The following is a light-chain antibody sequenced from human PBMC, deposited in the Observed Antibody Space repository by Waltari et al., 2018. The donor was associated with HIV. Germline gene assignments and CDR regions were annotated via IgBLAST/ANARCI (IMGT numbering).Light chain of an antibody. CDR3: QQYDTFPYT. V-gene: IGKV1-5*03. Sequence: DIQMTQSPSTLSASVGDRVTITCRASQSIGSWLAWYQQKPGKAPKALIYLASNLESVVSSRFSGSGSGTDFTLTISSLQPDDFVTYYCQQYDTFPYTFGQGTKLEIK. J-gene: IGKJ2*01. CDR1: QSIGSW. CDR2: LAS.